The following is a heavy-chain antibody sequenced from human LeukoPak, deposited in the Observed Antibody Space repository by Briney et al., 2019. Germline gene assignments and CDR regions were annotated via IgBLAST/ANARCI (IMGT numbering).Heavy chain of an antibody. Sequence: GSLRLSCAASGFIFSHYGMHWVRQAPGKGLEWVALISYDGNTQYYAESVKGRFTISRDTPKNTVYLEMNSLRPEDTAAYYCAKERGRITIFGEGAANFDFWGQGALVTVSS. D-gene: IGHD3-3*01. CDR2: ISYDGNTQ. CDR1: GFIFSHYG. CDR3: AKERGRITIFGEGAANFDF. J-gene: IGHJ4*02. V-gene: IGHV3-30*18.